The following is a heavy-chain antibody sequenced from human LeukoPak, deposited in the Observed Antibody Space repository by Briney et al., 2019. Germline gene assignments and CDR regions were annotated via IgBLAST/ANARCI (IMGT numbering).Heavy chain of an antibody. D-gene: IGHD6-13*01. J-gene: IGHJ4*02. CDR3: AKATPIAAAGYFDF. CDR2: IRGSGDST. CDR1: GFTFSTYA. Sequence: GGSLRLSCAASGFTFSTYAMSWVRQAPGKGLEWVSAIRGSGDSTDYANSVKGRFTISRDNSKNTLYLQMNSLRAEDTAIYYCAKATPIAAAGYFDFWGQGTLVTVSS. V-gene: IGHV3-23*01.